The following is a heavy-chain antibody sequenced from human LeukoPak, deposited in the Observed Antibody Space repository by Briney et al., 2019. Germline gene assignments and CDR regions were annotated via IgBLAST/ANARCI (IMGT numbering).Heavy chain of an antibody. CDR1: GYTFTSYG. V-gene: IGHV1-18*01. CDR3: ARDFVGVDAASLHFYS. J-gene: IGHJ3*02. CDR2: ISAYNGNT. D-gene: IGHD2-15*01. Sequence: GASVKVSCKASGYTFTSYGISWVRQAPGQGLEWMGWISAYNGNTNYAQKLQGRVTMTTDTSTSTAYMELRSLRYDDTAVYYCARDFVGVDAASLHFYSWGQGTMVTVSA.